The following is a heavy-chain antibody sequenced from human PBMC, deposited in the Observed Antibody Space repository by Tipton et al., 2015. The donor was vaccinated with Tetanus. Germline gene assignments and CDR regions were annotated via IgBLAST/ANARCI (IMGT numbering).Heavy chain of an antibody. CDR1: GYTFTSYG. J-gene: IGHJ5*02. CDR3: ARDGLVVPAASKNWFDP. Sequence: QVQLVQSGAEVKKPGASVKVSCKASGYTFTSYGISWVRQAPGQGLEWMGWISAYNGNTNSAQKLQGRVTMTTDTSTSTAYMELRSLRSDDTAVYYCARDGLVVPAASKNWFDPWGQGTLVTVSS. CDR2: ISAYNGNT. D-gene: IGHD2-2*01. V-gene: IGHV1-18*04.